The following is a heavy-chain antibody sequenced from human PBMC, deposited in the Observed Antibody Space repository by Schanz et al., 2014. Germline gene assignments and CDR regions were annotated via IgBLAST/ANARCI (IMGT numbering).Heavy chain of an antibody. CDR1: GFTMRNEW. Sequence: EVQLVESGGGLVKPGGSLRLSCAASGFTMRNEWMSWVRQAPGKGLEWVARIKSRIHGGTTDYAAPVKGRFTISRDDSKRTVYLQMDSLKSEDTALYYCTTALDSSNYETLGYGCQVTLVTVSS. D-gene: IGHD6-13*01. J-gene: IGHJ4*02. CDR3: TTALDSSNYETLGY. V-gene: IGHV3-15*01. CDR2: IKSRIHGGTT.